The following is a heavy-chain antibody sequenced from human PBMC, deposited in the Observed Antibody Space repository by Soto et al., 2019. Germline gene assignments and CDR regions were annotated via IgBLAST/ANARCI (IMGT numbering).Heavy chain of an antibody. D-gene: IGHD3-9*01. Sequence: SETLSLTCTVSCGSVRSGSFYWSWVRQHPGKGLGWIGYIYYSGSTYYNPSLKSRVTISVDTSKNQFSLKLSSVTAADTAVYYCARKNTYDILTGYYGYYYYGMDVWGQGTTVTGLL. CDR2: IYYSGST. J-gene: IGHJ6*02. CDR1: CGSVRSGSFY. CDR3: ARKNTYDILTGYYGYYYYGMDV. V-gene: IGHV4-31*03.